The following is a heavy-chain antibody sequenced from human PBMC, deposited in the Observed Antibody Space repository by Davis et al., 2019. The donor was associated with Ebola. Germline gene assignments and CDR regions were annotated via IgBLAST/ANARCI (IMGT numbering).Heavy chain of an antibody. CDR2: LNEDGSRT. CDR3: VRYSYDSSGYYWDL. D-gene: IGHD3-22*01. J-gene: IGHJ5*02. V-gene: IGHV3-74*01. Sequence: GESLKISCVGSGYTFSRYWMHWVRQAPGKGLEWVARLNEDGSRTDHADSVKGRFTISRDSAENSLYLQMNSLRADDTAVYFCVRYSYDSSGYYWDLWGQGSLVTVSS. CDR1: GYTFSRYW.